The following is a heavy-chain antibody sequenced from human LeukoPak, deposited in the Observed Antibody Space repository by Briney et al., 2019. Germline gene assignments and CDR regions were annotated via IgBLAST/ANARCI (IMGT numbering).Heavy chain of an antibody. J-gene: IGHJ5*02. Sequence: GASVKVSCKASGYTFTGYYMHWVRPAPGQVLEWMGWINPNSGGTNYAQKFQGRLTMTRDTSISTAYMELSRLRSDDTAVYYCARGATTSRTILNWFDPWGQGTLVTVSS. CDR3: ARGATTSRTILNWFDP. CDR1: GYTFTGYY. D-gene: IGHD1-26*01. CDR2: INPNSGGT. V-gene: IGHV1-2*02.